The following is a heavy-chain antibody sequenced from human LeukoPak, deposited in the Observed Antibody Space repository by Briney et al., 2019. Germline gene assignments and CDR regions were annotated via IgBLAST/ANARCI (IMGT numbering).Heavy chain of an antibody. CDR3: AKDAPGYYDVDYFDY. J-gene: IGHJ4*02. Sequence: PGGSLRLSCAASGFTFSSHAMSWVRQAPGKGLEWVSGISASGGSTYYADSVKGRFTISRDNSKNTLYLQMNSLRAEDTAVYYCAKDAPGYYDVDYFDYWGQGTLVTVSS. CDR1: GFTFSSHA. CDR2: ISASGGST. D-gene: IGHD3-10*02. V-gene: IGHV3-23*01.